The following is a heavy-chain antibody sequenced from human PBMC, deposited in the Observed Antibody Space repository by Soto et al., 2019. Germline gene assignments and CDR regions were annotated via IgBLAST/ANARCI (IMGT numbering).Heavy chain of an antibody. Sequence: EVQLVESGGTLIQPGGSLRLSCAASGFTFSSFWMHWVRQAPGKGLVWVSRITPDGSRTDYADSVKGRFTISRDNAKNTLYLQMNSLRAEDTAVYYCARDLRGGEDYWGQGTLVTVSS. D-gene: IGHD3-16*01. CDR1: GFTFSSFW. J-gene: IGHJ4*02. V-gene: IGHV3-74*01. CDR2: ITPDGSRT. CDR3: ARDLRGGEDY.